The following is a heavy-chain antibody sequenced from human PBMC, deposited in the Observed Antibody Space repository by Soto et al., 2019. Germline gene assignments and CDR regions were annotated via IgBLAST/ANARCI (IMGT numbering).Heavy chain of an antibody. V-gene: IGHV3-30-3*01. D-gene: IGHD5-12*01. CDR3: ARGHIVATITYFDY. CDR2: ISYDGSNK. CDR1: GFTFSSYA. J-gene: IGHJ4*02. Sequence: GGSLSLSCAASGFTFSSYAMHWVRQAPGKGLEWVAVISYDGSNKYYADSVKGRFTISRDNSKNTLYLQMNSLRAEDTAVYYCARGHIVATITYFDYWGQGTLVTVSS.